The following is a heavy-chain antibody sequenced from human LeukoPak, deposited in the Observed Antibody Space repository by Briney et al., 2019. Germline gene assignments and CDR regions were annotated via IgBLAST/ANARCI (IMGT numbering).Heavy chain of an antibody. CDR3: ARDSTIVGAPFDY. V-gene: IGHV4-38-2*02. CDR2: INFSGTT. J-gene: IGHJ4*02. CDR1: GYSISSGFY. D-gene: IGHD1-26*01. Sequence: SETLSLTCSVSGYSISSGFYWGWIRPPPGKGLEWIGHINFSGTTYYNPSLQSRVTISVDRSMHQFSLNLNSVTAADTAVYYCARDSTIVGAPFDYWGQGTLVTVSS.